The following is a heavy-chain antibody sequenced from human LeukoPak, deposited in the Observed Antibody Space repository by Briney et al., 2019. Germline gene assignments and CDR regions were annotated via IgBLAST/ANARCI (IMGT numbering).Heavy chain of an antibody. D-gene: IGHD4-23*01. CDR1: GGTFSSYA. CDR2: ISAYNGNT. V-gene: IGHV1-18*01. Sequence: GASVKVSCKASGGTFSSYAISWVRQAPGQGLEWMGWISAYNGNTNYAQKLQGRVTMTTDTSTSTAYMELRSLRSDDTAVYYCARAHPRATLADYWGQGTLVTVSS. CDR3: ARAHPRATLADY. J-gene: IGHJ4*02.